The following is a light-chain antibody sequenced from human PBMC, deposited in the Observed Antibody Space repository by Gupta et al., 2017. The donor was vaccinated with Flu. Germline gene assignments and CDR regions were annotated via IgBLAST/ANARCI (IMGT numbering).Light chain of an antibody. CDR3: QQSYSTPQT. Sequence: PSSLSASVGDRVTITCRASQSISSYLNWYQQKPGKAPKLLIYAASSLQSGVPSRFSGSGSGTDFTLTISSLQPEDFATYYCQQSYSTPQTFGQGTKLEIK. CDR2: AAS. CDR1: QSISSY. V-gene: IGKV1-39*01. J-gene: IGKJ2*01.